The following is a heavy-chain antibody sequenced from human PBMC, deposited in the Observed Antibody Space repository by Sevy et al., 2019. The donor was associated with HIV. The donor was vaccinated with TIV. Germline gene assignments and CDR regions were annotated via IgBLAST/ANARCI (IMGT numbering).Heavy chain of an antibody. V-gene: IGHV3-7*01. CDR3: ARSLDY. CDR1: GFTFRSYW. CDR2: INQDGSEK. J-gene: IGHJ4*02. Sequence: GGSLRLSCVASGFTFRSYWMNWLRQDPGKGLEWVANINQDGSEKFYLDSVKGRFTISRDNAKNSVFLQMDSLRAEDTAVYYCARSLDYWGQGSLVTVSS.